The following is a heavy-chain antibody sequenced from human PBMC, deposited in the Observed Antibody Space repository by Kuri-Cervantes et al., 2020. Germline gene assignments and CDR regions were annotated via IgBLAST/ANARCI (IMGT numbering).Heavy chain of an antibody. D-gene: IGHD1-7*01. CDR2: FNPNSGGT. J-gene: IGHJ4*02. CDR3: ARGGELELLLDY. Sequence: ASVNVSCKASGYTFTGYYIHWVRQAPGQGLKWMGWFNPNSGGTNSAQKFQGRVTMTRDTSISTAYMELRRLRYDDTAVYYCARGGELELLLDYWGQGALVTVSS. V-gene: IGHV1-2*02. CDR1: GYTFTGYY.